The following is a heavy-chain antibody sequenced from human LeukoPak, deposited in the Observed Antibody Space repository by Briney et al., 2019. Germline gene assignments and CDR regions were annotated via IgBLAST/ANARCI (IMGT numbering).Heavy chain of an antibody. CDR2: IKGKTDGGTT. CDR1: GFTSSNAW. CDR3: TTGTWIQLWLADY. J-gene: IGHJ4*02. V-gene: IGHV3-15*01. D-gene: IGHD5-18*01. Sequence: GGSLRLSCAASGFTSSNAWMSWVRQAPGKGLEWVGRIKGKTDGGTTDYAAPVQGRFTISRDDSKNTLFLQMNSLKTEDTAVYYCTTGTWIQLWLADYWGQGTLVTVSS.